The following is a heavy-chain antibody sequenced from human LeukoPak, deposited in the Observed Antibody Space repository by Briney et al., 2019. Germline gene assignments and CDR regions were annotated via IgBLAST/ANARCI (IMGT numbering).Heavy chain of an antibody. D-gene: IGHD4-17*01. J-gene: IGHJ4*02. CDR3: ARGGGSYGDYSLWLGY. V-gene: IGHV1-18*01. CDR2: ISAYNGNT. Sequence: GASVKVSCKASGYTFTSYGISWVRQAPGQGLEWMGWISAYNGNTNYAQKLQARVTLTTDTSTSTAYMELRSLRSDDTAVYYCARGGGSYGDYSLWLGYWGQGTLVTVSS. CDR1: GYTFTSYG.